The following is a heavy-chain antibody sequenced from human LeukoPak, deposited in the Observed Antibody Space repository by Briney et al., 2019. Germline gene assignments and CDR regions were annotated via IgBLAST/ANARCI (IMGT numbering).Heavy chain of an antibody. D-gene: IGHD6-19*01. CDR2: IYYSGST. CDR3: ARAVAGTGDFDY. CDR1: GGSFSSYY. Sequence: PSETLSLTCAVYGGSFSSYYWGWIRQPPGKGLEWIGSIYYSGSTYYNPSLKSRVTISVDTSKNQFSLKLSSVTAADTAVYYCARAVAGTGDFDYWGQGTLVTVSS. V-gene: IGHV4-39*07. J-gene: IGHJ4*02.